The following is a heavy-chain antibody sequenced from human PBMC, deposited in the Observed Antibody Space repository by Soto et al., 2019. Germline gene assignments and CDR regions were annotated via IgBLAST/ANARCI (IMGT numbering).Heavy chain of an antibody. V-gene: IGHV4-39*01. CDR2: VYYSGDT. J-gene: IGHJ5*02. CDR1: GGSISSSDYF. Sequence: SETLSLTCTVSGGSISSSDYFWAWIRQPPGKGLEWIGSVYYSGDTTYSPSLKSRLTIPVDTSKNQFSLKLDSVTAADTAVYYCARRGYGARFVDWFDPWGQGTLVTVSS. CDR3: ARRGYGARFVDWFDP. D-gene: IGHD5-18*01.